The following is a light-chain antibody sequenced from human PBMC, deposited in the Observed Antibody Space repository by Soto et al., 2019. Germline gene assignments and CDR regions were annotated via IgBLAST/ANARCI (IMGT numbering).Light chain of an antibody. CDR1: QSISVW. CDR2: DAS. V-gene: IGKV1-5*01. CDR3: QQYETFSGT. J-gene: IGKJ1*01. Sequence: DIQMTQSPSTLSASVGDRVTITCRASQSISVWLAWYQQKAGQAPNLLIYDASALPRGVPQRFSGSGSGTKFTLTTASLQPDDFATYYCQQYETFSGTFGPGTKVDIK.